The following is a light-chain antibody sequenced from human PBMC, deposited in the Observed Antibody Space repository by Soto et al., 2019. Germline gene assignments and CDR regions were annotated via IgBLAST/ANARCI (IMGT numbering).Light chain of an antibody. CDR2: GAS. V-gene: IGKV3-15*01. CDR3: QQSNSWPYT. CDR1: QSVSSN. J-gene: IGKJ2*01. Sequence: EIVMTQSPATLSVSPGERATLSCRASQSVSSNLTWYQQKPGQGPRLLFYGASTRATGIPARFIGSGSGTDVTLTIISRQSEDFAVYYCQQSNSWPYTFGQGTKLEIK.